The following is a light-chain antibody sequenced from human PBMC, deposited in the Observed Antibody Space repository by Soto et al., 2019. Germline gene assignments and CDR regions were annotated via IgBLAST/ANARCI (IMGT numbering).Light chain of an antibody. CDR3: QQYRTSPIT. CDR1: QSITNNY. J-gene: IGKJ5*01. Sequence: ETALTQSPGTLSLSPGERATLSCRASQSITNNYLAWYQQKPGQAPRLLIYGASSRVTGIPDRFSGSGSGTDFTLTISRLEPEDFAVYYCQQYRTSPITFGQGTRLEIK. CDR2: GAS. V-gene: IGKV3-20*01.